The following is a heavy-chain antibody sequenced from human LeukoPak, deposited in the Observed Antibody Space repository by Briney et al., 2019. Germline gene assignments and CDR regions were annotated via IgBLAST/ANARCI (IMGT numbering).Heavy chain of an antibody. Sequence: PGGSLRLSCAAFGFTFSSYSMNWVRQAPGEGLEWVSSISSSSSYIYYADSVKGRFTISRDNAKNSLYLQMNSLRAEDTAVYYCARSLYDSSGYYSMGFDYWGQGTLVTVSS. J-gene: IGHJ4*02. CDR1: GFTFSSYS. V-gene: IGHV3-21*01. CDR3: ARSLYDSSGYYSMGFDY. D-gene: IGHD3-22*01. CDR2: ISSSSSYI.